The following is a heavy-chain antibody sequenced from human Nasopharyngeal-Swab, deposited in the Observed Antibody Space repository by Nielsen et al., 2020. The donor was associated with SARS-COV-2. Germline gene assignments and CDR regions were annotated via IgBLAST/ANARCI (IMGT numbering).Heavy chain of an antibody. V-gene: IGHV2-70*12. D-gene: IGHD3-16*01. CDR2: IDWDDDK. J-gene: IGHJ4*02. CDR3: AHRTSVSFRFSFDY. CDR1: GFSLSTSGMC. Sequence: SGPTLVKPTQTLTLTCTFSGFSLSTSGMCVRWIRQPPGKALEWLARIDWDDDKYYSTSLKSRLTITKDTSKNQVVLTMTNMDPVDTATYYCAHRTSVSFRFSFDYWGQGTLVTVSS.